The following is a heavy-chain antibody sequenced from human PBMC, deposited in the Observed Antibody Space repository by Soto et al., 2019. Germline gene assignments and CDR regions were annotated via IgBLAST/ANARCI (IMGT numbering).Heavy chain of an antibody. CDR2: ISGSDDST. J-gene: IGHJ3*02. CDR3: AKAGAGAGTYDAFDI. CDR1: GFTFSSYA. Sequence: VQLLESGGGLVQPGGSLRLSCAASGFTFSSYAMGWVRQATGKGLEWVSAISGSDDSTDYADSVKGRFTISRDYSKSSLYLQMSSMGAEDTAIYYCAKAGAGAGTYDAFDIWGQGTMVTVSS. V-gene: IGHV3-23*01. D-gene: IGHD6-19*01.